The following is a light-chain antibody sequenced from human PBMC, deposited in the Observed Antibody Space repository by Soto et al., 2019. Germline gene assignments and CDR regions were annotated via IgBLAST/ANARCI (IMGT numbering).Light chain of an antibody. CDR2: KAS. Sequence: DIQITQSPSTLSASVGDRVTITCRASQSISSWLAWYQQKPGKAPKLLIYKASSLESGVPSRFSGSGSGTEFTLTISSLQPEDFATYYCQQYNSYLTFCQGTKVDIK. CDR1: QSISSW. V-gene: IGKV1-5*03. J-gene: IGKJ1*01. CDR3: QQYNSYLT.